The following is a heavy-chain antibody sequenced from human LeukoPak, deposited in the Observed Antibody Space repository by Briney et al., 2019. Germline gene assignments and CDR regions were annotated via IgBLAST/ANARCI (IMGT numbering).Heavy chain of an antibody. Sequence: ASVKVSCKASGYTFASYGVTWVRQAPGQGLEWMGWIIAYNGNTNYARKFQGRVTITTDTSTSTAYMELRSLRSGATAVYYCARQVDPTMALPDYWGQGTLVPVSS. CDR3: ARQVDPTMALPDY. J-gene: IGHJ4*02. CDR2: IIAYNGNT. CDR1: GYTFASYG. D-gene: IGHD3-10*01. V-gene: IGHV1-18*01.